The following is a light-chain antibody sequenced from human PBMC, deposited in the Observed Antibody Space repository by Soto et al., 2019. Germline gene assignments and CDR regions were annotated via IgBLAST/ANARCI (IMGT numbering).Light chain of an antibody. CDR1: QSVSSNY. V-gene: IGKV3-20*01. J-gene: IGKJ2*02. CDR2: GAS. Sequence: EIVLTQSPATLSLSPGERATLSCRASQSVSSNYLAWYQQKPGQAPRLLIYGASSRATGIPDRFSGSGSGTDFTLTISRLEPDDFALYYCQQYGSSPMCTFGQGTKLEIK. CDR3: QQYGSSPMCT.